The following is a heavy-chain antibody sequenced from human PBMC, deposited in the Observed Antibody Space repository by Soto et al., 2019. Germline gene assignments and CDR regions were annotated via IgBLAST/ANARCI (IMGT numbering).Heavy chain of an antibody. CDR3: AHRRVERDFEY. CDR1: GFSLSTSGVG. CDR2: LYWSDDK. V-gene: IGHV2-5*01. J-gene: IGHJ4*02. D-gene: IGHD1-1*01. Sequence: QLTLKESGPTLVKPTQTLTLTCTFSGFSLSTSGVGVGRIRQTPGKALEWLALLYWSDDKRYSPSLKLRLVITKDTSTNQVVLTLTHMDPVDTATYLCAHRRVERDFEYWGQGTGVTVSS.